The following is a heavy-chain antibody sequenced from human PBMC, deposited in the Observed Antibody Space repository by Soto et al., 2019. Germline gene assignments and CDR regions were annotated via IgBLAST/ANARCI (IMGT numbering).Heavy chain of an antibody. J-gene: IGHJ4*02. Sequence: EVQLVESGGGLVQPGGSLKLSCAAAGFTLSGSTVHCVRQASGKGLEWIGHIRTKTNNYATAYGESVKGRFTLSRDDSKNTAYLQMNSLHTEDTAVYYCSRGNPTYFDTGGQGTLVIVSS. V-gene: IGHV3-73*01. D-gene: IGHD1-1*01. CDR1: GFTLSGST. CDR2: IRTKTNNYAT. CDR3: SRGNPTYFDT.